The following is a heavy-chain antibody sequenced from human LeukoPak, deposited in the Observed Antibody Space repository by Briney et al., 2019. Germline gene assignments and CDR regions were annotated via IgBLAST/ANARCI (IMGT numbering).Heavy chain of an antibody. CDR1: GFTFSSHS. D-gene: IGHD7-27*01. CDR2: IRSSSSSI. Sequence: GGSLRLSCAASGFTFSSHSMNWVRQAPGKGLEWISYIRSSSSSIFYADSVKGRFTISTDNARNSLYLQMNSLRDEDTAVYYCARDLNWGFDYWGQGILVTASS. CDR3: ARDLNWGFDY. V-gene: IGHV3-48*02. J-gene: IGHJ4*02.